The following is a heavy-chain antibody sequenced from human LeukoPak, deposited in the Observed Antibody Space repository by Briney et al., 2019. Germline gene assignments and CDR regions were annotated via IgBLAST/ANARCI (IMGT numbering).Heavy chain of an antibody. CDR3: AKDRHFWSGYYNY. J-gene: IGHJ4*02. D-gene: IGHD3-3*02. CDR2: ISSNGGST. Sequence: GGSLRLSCAASGLSFNRYTMNWVRQAPGKGLEYVSAISSNGGSTYYANSVKGRFTISRDNSKNTLYLQMNSLRAEDTAVYYCAKDRHFWSGYYNYWGQGTLVTVSS. CDR1: GLSFNRYT. V-gene: IGHV3-64*01.